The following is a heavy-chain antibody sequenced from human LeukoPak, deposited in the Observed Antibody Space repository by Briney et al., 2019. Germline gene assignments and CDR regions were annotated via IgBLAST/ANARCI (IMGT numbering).Heavy chain of an antibody. J-gene: IGHJ4*02. CDR1: GASVSSGY. Sequence: KPSETLSLTCNVSGASVSSGYWSWIRQPPGKGLERVGHIKSKTDGGTADYAAPVKDRFIISRDDSKNTVYLQMNSLKIEDTAMYYCATGEFDMGGQGTLVTVSS. CDR2: IKSKTDGGTA. CDR3: ATGEFDM. V-gene: IGHV3-15*07. D-gene: IGHD3-10*01.